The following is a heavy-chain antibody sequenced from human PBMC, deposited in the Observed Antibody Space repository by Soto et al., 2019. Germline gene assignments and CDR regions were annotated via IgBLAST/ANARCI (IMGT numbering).Heavy chain of an antibody. D-gene: IGHD2-21*01. CDR3: AKGVFRGAFDI. CDR1: GVTFSSYA. Sequence: XGSLKLSCAASGVTFSSYAMSWVRQAPGKGLDWVSAIIGSGGSTYYADSVKGRFTISRDNSKNTLYLQMNSLRAEDTAVYYCAKGVFRGAFDIWGQGPMVTVSS. V-gene: IGHV3-23*01. CDR2: IIGSGGST. J-gene: IGHJ3*02.